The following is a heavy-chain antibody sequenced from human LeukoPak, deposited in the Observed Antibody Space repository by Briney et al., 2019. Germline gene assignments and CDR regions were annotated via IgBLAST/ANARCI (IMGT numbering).Heavy chain of an antibody. Sequence: QPGGSLRLSCAASGFTFSSYGMHWVRQAPGKGLEWVAFIRYDGSNKHYADSVEGRFTTSRDNSKNTVYLQVNSLRAEDTAEYYCAKTSGWPYYFDYWGQGTLVTVSS. CDR2: IRYDGSNK. J-gene: IGHJ4*02. CDR3: AKTSGWPYYFDY. CDR1: GFTFSSYG. D-gene: IGHD6-19*01. V-gene: IGHV3-30*02.